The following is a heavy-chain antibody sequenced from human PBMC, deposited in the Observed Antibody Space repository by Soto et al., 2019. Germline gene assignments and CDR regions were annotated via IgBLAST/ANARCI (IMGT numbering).Heavy chain of an antibody. CDR3: VLDQGGKDGDYGPDY. CDR1: GGSISSINW. Sequence: QVQLQESGPGLVKPSGTLSLTCAVSGGSISSINWWSWVRQPPGKGLVGIGEIYQSGSTNYNPSLKSRGTISVDKSKNQFSLKLSSVTAADTAVYYCVLDQGGKDGDYGPDYWGQGTLVTVSS. V-gene: IGHV4-4*02. D-gene: IGHD4-17*01. J-gene: IGHJ4*02. CDR2: IYQSGST.